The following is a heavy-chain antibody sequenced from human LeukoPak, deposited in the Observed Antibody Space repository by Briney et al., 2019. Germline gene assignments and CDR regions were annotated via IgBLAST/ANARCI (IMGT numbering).Heavy chain of an antibody. J-gene: IGHJ5*02. V-gene: IGHV1-69*13. CDR1: GGTFSSYA. Sequence: ASVKVSCKASGGTFSSYAISWVRQAPGQGLEWMGGIIPIFGTANYAQKFQGRVTITADESTSTAYMELSSLRSEDTAVYYCARDFVGGGLSGCYYWFDPWGQGTLVTVSS. CDR2: IIPIFGTA. CDR3: ARDFVGGGLSGCYYWFDP. D-gene: IGHD3-10*01.